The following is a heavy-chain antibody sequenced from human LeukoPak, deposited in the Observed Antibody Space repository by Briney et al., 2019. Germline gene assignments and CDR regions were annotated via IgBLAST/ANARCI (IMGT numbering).Heavy chain of an antibody. CDR2: IYYSGST. Sequence: SETLSLTCTVSGGSISSSSYYWGWIRQPPGKGLEWIGSIYYSGSTYYNPSLKSRVTISVDTSKNQFSLKLSSVTAADTAVYYCARDGRGFDWLEYDYWGQGTLVTVSS. D-gene: IGHD3-9*01. CDR1: GGSISSSSYY. J-gene: IGHJ4*02. V-gene: IGHV4-39*07. CDR3: ARDGRGFDWLEYDY.